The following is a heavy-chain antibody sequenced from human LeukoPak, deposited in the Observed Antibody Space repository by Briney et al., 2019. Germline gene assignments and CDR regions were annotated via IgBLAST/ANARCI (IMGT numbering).Heavy chain of an antibody. Sequence: GGSLRLSCEASGFTFSNYAMSWVRQAPGKGLEWVSAIGGRDGSTYYVDSVKGRFTISRDNSKNTLYVQMNSLRAEDTAVYYCAKGHYYGSGSLDYWGQGTLVTVSS. CDR2: IGGRDGST. J-gene: IGHJ4*02. CDR3: AKGHYYGSGSLDY. V-gene: IGHV3-23*01. CDR1: GFTFSNYA. D-gene: IGHD3-10*01.